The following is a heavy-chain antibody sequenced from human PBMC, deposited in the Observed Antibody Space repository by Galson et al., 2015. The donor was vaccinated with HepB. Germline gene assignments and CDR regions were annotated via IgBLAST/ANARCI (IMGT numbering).Heavy chain of an antibody. J-gene: IGHJ4*02. CDR3: WNDGDC. CDR2: ISGSSSTI. D-gene: IGHD1-1*01. CDR1: GFTFISYS. V-gene: IGHV3-48*04. Sequence: SLRLSCAASGFTFISYSMNWVRQAPGKGLEWVSYISGSSSTIYYADSVKGRFTVSRDNAKNSLYLQMNSLRTEDTAVYFCWNDGDCWGQGTLVTVSS.